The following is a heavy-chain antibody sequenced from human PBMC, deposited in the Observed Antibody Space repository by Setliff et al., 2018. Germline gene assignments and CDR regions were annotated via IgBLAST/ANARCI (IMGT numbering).Heavy chain of an antibody. J-gene: IGHJ5*02. D-gene: IGHD3-10*01. V-gene: IGHV4-39*07. CDR1: GASISTTYYY. CDR2: IHQNGIT. Sequence: PSETLSLTCSVSGASISTTYYYWDWIRQSPEKGLEWIGTIHQNGITYYNPSVKSRVTISVDKSKNQFSLSLRSVTAADTAVYYCATDGPVLNGDYISWGQGTLVTVSS. CDR3: ATDGPVLNGDYIS.